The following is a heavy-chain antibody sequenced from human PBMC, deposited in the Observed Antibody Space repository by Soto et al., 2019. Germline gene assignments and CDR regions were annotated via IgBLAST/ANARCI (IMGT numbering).Heavy chain of an antibody. D-gene: IGHD2-15*01. CDR1: GYTFTNYY. V-gene: IGHV1-46*01. CDR3: ARASGGYCRGGSCFFDY. CDR2: INPSGASS. J-gene: IGHJ4*02. Sequence: QVRLVQSGAEVKNPGASVKVSCKTSGYTFTNYYIHWVRQARGQGLEWMGIINPSGASSGHAQKFQGRVAMTSDTSTSTVYMELSSLRSEDTAMFYCARASGGYCRGGSCFFDYWGQGTLVAVSS.